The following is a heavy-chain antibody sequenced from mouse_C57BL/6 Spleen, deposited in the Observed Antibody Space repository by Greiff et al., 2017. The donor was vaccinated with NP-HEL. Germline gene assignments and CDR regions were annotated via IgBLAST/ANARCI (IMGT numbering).Heavy chain of an antibody. Sequence: VKVVESGAELVRPGTSVKVSCKASGYAFTNYLIEWVKQRPGQGLEWIGVINPGSGGTNYNEKFKGKATLTADKSSSTAYMQLSLLTSEDSAVYCCARWDDVLRYAMDYWGQGTSVTVSS. V-gene: IGHV1-54*01. CDR2: INPGSGGT. CDR1: GYAFTNYL. CDR3: ARWDDVLRYAMDY. D-gene: IGHD2-3*01. J-gene: IGHJ4*01.